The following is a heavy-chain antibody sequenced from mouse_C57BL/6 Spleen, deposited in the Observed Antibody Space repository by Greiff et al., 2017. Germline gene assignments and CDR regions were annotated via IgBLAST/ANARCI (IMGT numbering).Heavy chain of an antibody. CDR1: GYTFTSYW. J-gene: IGHJ2*01. V-gene: IGHV1-55*01. Sequence: QVQLQQPGAELVKPGASVKMSCKASGYTFTSYWITWVKQRPGQGLEWIGDIYPGSGSTNYNEKFKSKATLTVDTSSSTAYMQLSSLTSEDSAVYYCARSRHDGYYLYYFDYWGQGTTLTVSS. CDR3: ARSRHDGYYLYYFDY. CDR2: IYPGSGST. D-gene: IGHD2-3*01.